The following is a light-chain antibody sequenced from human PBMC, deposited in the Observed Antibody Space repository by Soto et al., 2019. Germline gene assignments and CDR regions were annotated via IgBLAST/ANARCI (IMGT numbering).Light chain of an antibody. CDR1: QSISSH. J-gene: IGKJ4*01. Sequence: DIQMTQSPSSLSASVGDRVSITCRASQSISSHLNWYQQKPGKAPKLLIYAASSLQSGVPSRFSGSGSGTDFTLTISSLQPEDFATFYCQQSYRNPLTFGGGTKVDIK. CDR2: AAS. V-gene: IGKV1-39*01. CDR3: QQSYRNPLT.